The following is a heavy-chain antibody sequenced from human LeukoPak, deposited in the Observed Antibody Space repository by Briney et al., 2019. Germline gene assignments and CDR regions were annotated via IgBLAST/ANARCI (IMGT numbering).Heavy chain of an antibody. CDR3: VSGSLQSGYNFDY. CDR1: GFTFSTYW. J-gene: IGHJ4*02. Sequence: PGGSLRLSCAASGFTFSTYWMHWVRQAPGEGLVWVSRIKSDGSATNYADSVKGRFTISRDNAKNTLYLQMNSLRAEDTAVYYCVSGSLQSGYNFDYWGQGALVTVSS. V-gene: IGHV3-74*01. CDR2: IKSDGSAT. D-gene: IGHD3-3*01.